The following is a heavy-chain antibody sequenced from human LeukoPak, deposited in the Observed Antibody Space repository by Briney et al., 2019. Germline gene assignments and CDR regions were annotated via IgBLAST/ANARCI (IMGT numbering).Heavy chain of an antibody. CDR1: GFTFTSSA. V-gene: IGHV1-58*01. CDR2: SVVCSGNT. Sequence: ASVKVSCKASGFTFTSSAVQWVRQARGQRLEWIGWSVVCSGNTNYAQKFQERVTITRDMSTSTAYMELSSLRSEDTAVYYCAAADYYGSGSYYNSVYGMDVWGKGTTVTVSS. J-gene: IGHJ6*04. D-gene: IGHD3-10*01. CDR3: AAADYYGSGSYYNSVYGMDV.